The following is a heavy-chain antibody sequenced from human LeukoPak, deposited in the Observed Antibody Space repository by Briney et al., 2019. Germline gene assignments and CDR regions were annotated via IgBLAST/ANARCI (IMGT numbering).Heavy chain of an antibody. Sequence: SETLSLTCTVSGGSISSYYWSWIRQPAGKGLEWIGRVYTSDTIYNPSLESRVTMSVDTSKNQFSLKLTSVTAADTAAYYCARDLITPPYNWFDPWGQGTLVTVSS. J-gene: IGHJ5*02. V-gene: IGHV4-4*07. CDR2: VYTSDT. CDR1: GGSISSYY. CDR3: ARDLITPPYNWFDP. D-gene: IGHD5-24*01.